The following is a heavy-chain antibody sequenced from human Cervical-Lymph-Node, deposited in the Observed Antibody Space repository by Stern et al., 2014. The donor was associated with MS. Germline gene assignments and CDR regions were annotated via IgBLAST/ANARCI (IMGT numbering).Heavy chain of an antibody. Sequence: QLVESGGGVVQPGRSLRLSCAASGFTFSNYGMHWVRQAPGKGLEWLAVIWYDGNKKYYADAVKGRFTISRDNSKNTLFLQMSSLTAEDTALYYCARGNWNYEGMGYWGQGTLVTVSS. V-gene: IGHV3-33*01. D-gene: IGHD1-7*01. CDR3: ARGNWNYEGMGY. CDR1: GFTFSNYG. J-gene: IGHJ4*02. CDR2: IWYDGNKK.